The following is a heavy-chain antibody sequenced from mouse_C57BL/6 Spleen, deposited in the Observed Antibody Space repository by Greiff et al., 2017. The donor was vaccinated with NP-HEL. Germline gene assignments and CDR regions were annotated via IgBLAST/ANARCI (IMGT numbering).Heavy chain of an antibody. D-gene: IGHD2-2*01. V-gene: IGHV1-52*01. CDR3: AALDGYDRGYAMDY. CDR2: IDPSDSET. CDR1: GYTFTSYW. J-gene: IGHJ4*01. Sequence: VQLQQPGAELVRPGSSVKLSCKASGYTFTSYWMHWVKQRPIQGLEWIGNIDPSDSETHYNQKFKDKATLTVDKSSSTAYMQLSSLTSEDSAVYYGAALDGYDRGYAMDYWGQGTSVTVSS.